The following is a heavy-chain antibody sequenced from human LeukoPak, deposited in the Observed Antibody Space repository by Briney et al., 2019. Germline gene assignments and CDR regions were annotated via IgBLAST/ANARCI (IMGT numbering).Heavy chain of an antibody. CDR2: VYHSGST. J-gene: IGHJ3*02. CDR3: VRVAVEMATIKGLDI. D-gene: IGHD5-24*01. CDR1: GFTFSSYS. V-gene: IGHV4-34*01. Sequence: GSLRLSCAASGFTFSSYSMNWVRQAPGKGLEWLGEVYHSGSTIYNPSLESRITISIDSSKNQFSLKLTSVTAADTAVYYCVRVAVEMATIKGLDIWGRGTMVTVSS.